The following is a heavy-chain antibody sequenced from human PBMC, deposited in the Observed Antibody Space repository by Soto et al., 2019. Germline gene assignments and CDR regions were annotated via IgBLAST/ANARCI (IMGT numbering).Heavy chain of an antibody. Sequence: QVQLVQSGAEVKKPGASVKVSCKASGYTFTSYYMHWVRQAPGQGLEWMGIINPSGGNTSYAQKFQGGVTMTRDTSTSTVYMELSSLRSEDTAVYYCARDLSRFLEWLGYWGQGTLVTVSS. CDR2: INPSGGNT. J-gene: IGHJ4*02. V-gene: IGHV1-46*03. CDR3: ARDLSRFLEWLGY. CDR1: GYTFTSYY. D-gene: IGHD3-3*01.